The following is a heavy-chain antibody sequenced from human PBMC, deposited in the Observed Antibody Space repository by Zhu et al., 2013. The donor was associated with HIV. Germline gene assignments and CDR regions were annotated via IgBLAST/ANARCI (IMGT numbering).Heavy chain of an antibody. D-gene: IGHD3-3*01. CDR2: IIPIFGTQ. V-gene: IGHV1-69*01. CDR1: GSTFSNYA. Sequence: QVQVVQSGAEVKKPGSSMKVSCKASGSTFSNYAIHWVRQAPGQGLEWMGGIIPIFGTQKYAQKFEGGVTISADESTTTAYMELSSLRSADTAVYYCARGVIFGVVIMGYFDYWGQGTLVTVSS. CDR3: ARGVIFGVVIMGYFDY. J-gene: IGHJ4*02.